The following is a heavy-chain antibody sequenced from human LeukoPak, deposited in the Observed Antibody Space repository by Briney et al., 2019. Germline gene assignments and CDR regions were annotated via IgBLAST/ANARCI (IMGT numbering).Heavy chain of an antibody. CDR1: EESFGTYG. D-gene: IGHD3-10*01. V-gene: IGHV3-30*02. CDR3: ARSQSSRQITIPKTRRYFDY. Sequence: PGGSLRLSCAASEESFGTYGMHWVRQAPGKGLEWVAFIRYDATNKYYADSVKGRFTISRDNSKNTQYLQMNSLRAEDTAVYYCARSQSSRQITIPKTRRYFDYWGQGVLVTVSS. CDR2: IRYDATNK. J-gene: IGHJ4*02.